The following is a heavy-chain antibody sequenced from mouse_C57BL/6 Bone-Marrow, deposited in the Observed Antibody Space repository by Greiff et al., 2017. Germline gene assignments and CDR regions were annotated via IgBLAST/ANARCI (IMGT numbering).Heavy chain of an antibody. J-gene: IGHJ4*01. CDR1: GFTFSSYA. D-gene: IGHD2-12*01. Sequence: EVQGVESGGGLVKPGGSLKLSCAASGFTFSSYAMSWVRQTTEKRLEWVATISDGGSYTYYPDNVKGRFTISRDNAKNNLYLQMSHLKSEDTAMYYCARPDYSFYAMDYWGQGTSVTVSS. CDR3: ARPDYSFYAMDY. V-gene: IGHV5-4*01. CDR2: ISDGGSYT.